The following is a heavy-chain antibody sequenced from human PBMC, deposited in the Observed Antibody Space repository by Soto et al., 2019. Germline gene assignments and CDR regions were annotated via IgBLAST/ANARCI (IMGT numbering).Heavy chain of an antibody. CDR2: IWSDGSNE. V-gene: IGHV3-33*01. CDR1: GFTFSSYG. J-gene: IGHJ4*02. Sequence: QVQLVESGGGVVQPGRSLRLSCAASGFTFSSYGVHWVRQAPGKGLEWVAVIWSDGSNEYYADSVKGRFTISRDISKNALYLQMNGLRAEDTAVYYCAREIRYYSDHWGQGTLVTVSS. CDR3: AREIRYYSDH.